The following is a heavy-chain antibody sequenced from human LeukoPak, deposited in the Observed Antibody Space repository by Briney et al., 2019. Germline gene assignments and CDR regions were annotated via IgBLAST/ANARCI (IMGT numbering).Heavy chain of an antibody. Sequence: SQTLSLTRTVSGGSISSGSYYWSWIRQPAGKGLEWIGRIYTSGSTNYNPSLKSRVTISVDTSKNQFSLKLSSVTAADTAVYYCAREGQQLRSYYYYMDVWGKGTTVTISS. D-gene: IGHD6-13*01. CDR3: AREGQQLRSYYYYMDV. CDR1: GGSISSGSYY. V-gene: IGHV4-61*02. J-gene: IGHJ6*03. CDR2: IYTSGST.